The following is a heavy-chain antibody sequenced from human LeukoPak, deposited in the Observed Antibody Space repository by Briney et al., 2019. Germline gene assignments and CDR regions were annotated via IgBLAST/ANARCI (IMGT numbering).Heavy chain of an antibody. CDR1: SDSIYSSNYY. J-gene: IGHJ4*02. V-gene: IGHV4-39*01. Sequence: SETLSLTCTVSSDSIYSSNYYWGRIRQPPGKGLEWIVSIYYSGSTYYNSSLKSRVTISVDTSKNQFSLKLSSLTAADTAVYYCARAAYCGGDCYLFDYWGQGTLVTVFS. CDR2: IYYSGST. D-gene: IGHD2-21*02. CDR3: ARAAYCGGDCYLFDY.